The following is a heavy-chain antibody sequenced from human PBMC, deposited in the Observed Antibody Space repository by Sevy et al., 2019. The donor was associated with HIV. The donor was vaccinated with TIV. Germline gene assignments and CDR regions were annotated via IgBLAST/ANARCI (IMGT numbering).Heavy chain of an antibody. CDR3: SRGLATADTPEYYFDY. D-gene: IGHD5-12*01. Sequence: GGSLRLSCTTSGFTFDDYAMSWFRQAPGKGLEWVAFITRNSYEAYGGTTEYAASVKGRFIISRDDSKSIAYLQMNSLKTEDTAMYYCSRGLATADTPEYYFDYWGQGNLVTVSS. CDR2: ITRNSYEAYGGTT. J-gene: IGHJ4*02. V-gene: IGHV3-49*03. CDR1: GFTFDDYA.